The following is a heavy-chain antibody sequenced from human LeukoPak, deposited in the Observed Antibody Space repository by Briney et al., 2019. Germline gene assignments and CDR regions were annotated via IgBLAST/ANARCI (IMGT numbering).Heavy chain of an antibody. CDR3: ACLSSNGRRAFDI. CDR1: GGSISSFY. CDR2: INHSGNT. D-gene: IGHD2-8*01. Sequence: SETLSLTCTVSGGSISSFYWTWIRQTPGKGLEWVGYINHSGNTNHNLSLKSRVTVSVDTSKSQFSLKLSSVTAADTAVYYCACLSSNGRRAFDIWGQGTMVTVSS. J-gene: IGHJ3*02. V-gene: IGHV4-59*08.